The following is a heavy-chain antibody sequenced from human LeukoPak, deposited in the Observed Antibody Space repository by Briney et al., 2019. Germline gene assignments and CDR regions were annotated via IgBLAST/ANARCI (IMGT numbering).Heavy chain of an antibody. V-gene: IGHV3-7*04. CDR1: GFTFTTYR. J-gene: IGHJ5*02. Sequence: GGSLRLSCAASGFTFTTYRMSWVRQSPGKGLEWVANIKQDGSEKYYMDSVKGRFTISRDNAENSLFLQMSSLRVEDTGIYYCARVAAAVPDQWGQGTLVTVSS. CDR3: ARVAAAVPDQ. CDR2: IKQDGSEK. D-gene: IGHD6-13*01.